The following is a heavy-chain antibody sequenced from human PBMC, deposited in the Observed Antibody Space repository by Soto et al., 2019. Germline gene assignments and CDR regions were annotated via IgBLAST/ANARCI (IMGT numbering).Heavy chain of an antibody. CDR1: GGSFSGYY. Sequence: SETLSLTCAVYGGSFSGYYWSWIRQPPGKGLERIGEINHSGSTNYNPSLKSRVTISVDTSKNQFSLKLSSVTAADTAVYYCARGIRWLNYYYYGMDVWGQGTTVTVSS. D-gene: IGHD5-12*01. CDR2: INHSGST. CDR3: ARGIRWLNYYYYGMDV. V-gene: IGHV4-34*01. J-gene: IGHJ6*02.